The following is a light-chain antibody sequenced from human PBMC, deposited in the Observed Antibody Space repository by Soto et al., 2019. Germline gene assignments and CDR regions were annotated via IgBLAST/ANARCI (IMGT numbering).Light chain of an antibody. CDR3: HSYDSSLSGSV. J-gene: IGLJ3*02. Sequence: QSALTQPPSVSGAPGQRVTISCTGGNSNIGSSYDVHWYQQIPGKAPKLLIYGDNNRPSGVPDRFSGSKSGTSASLAITGLQAEDEADYYCHSYDSSLSGSVFGGGTQLTVL. CDR2: GDN. V-gene: IGLV1-40*01. CDR1: NSNIGSSYD.